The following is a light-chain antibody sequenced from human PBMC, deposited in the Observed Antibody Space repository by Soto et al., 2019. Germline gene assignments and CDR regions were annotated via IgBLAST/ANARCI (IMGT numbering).Light chain of an antibody. CDR2: AAS. CDR3: PQSYSTPYT. Sequence: DIQMTQSPSSLSASVGDRVTITCRASRSISSYLNWYQQNPGKAPKLLIYAASSLQSGVPSRFSGSGSGTDFTLTIISLQPEDFATYYCPQSYSTPYTFGQGTKLEIK. CDR1: RSISSY. J-gene: IGKJ2*01. V-gene: IGKV1-39*01.